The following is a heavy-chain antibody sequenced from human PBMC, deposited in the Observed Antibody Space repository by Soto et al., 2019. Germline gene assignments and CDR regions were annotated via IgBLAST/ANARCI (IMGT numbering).Heavy chain of an antibody. CDR2: IWNDGSNT. V-gene: IGHV3-33*01. CDR1: GFTFSSYG. CDR3: ARGPWDTAMVTMDYYYGMDV. J-gene: IGHJ6*02. D-gene: IGHD5-18*01. Sequence: QVQLVESGGGVVQPGRSLRLSCAASGFTFSSYGMHWVRQAPGKGLEWVAVIWNDGSNTYYVDSVKGRFTISRDNSKNTLQLQMRSLRAEDTAVYYCARGPWDTAMVTMDYYYGMDVWGQGTRVTVSS.